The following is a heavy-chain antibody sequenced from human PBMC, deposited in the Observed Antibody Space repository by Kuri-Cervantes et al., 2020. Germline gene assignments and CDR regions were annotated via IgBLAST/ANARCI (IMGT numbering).Heavy chain of an antibody. CDR2: MNPNSGNT. D-gene: IGHD6-13*01. CDR3: ARGWQQLVDSSYYYYYGMDV. V-gene: IGHV1-8*01. Sequence: ASVKVSCKASGYTFTSYDINWVRQATGQGLEWMGWMNPNSGNTGYAQKFQGRVTMTRNTSISTAYMELSSLRAEDTAVYYCARGWQQLVDSSYYYYYGMDVWGQGTTVTVSS. J-gene: IGHJ6*02. CDR1: GYTFTSYD.